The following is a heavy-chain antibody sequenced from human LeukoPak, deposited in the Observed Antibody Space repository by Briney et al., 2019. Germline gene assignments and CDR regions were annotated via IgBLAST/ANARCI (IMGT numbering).Heavy chain of an antibody. J-gene: IGHJ5*02. CDR3: ARFYTSSWLYNWFDP. CDR2: MYHSGST. CDR1: NYSISTDYY. D-gene: IGHD6-13*01. V-gene: IGHV4-38-2*02. Sequence: SETLSLTCTVSNYSISTDYYWGWIRQPPGKGLEWIGTMYHSGSTYYNPSLKSRVTISVDTSKNQFSLKLSSVTAADTAVYYCARFYTSSWLYNWFDPWGQGTLVTVSS.